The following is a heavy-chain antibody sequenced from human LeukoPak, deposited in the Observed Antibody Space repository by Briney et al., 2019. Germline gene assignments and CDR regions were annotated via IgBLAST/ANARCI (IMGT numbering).Heavy chain of an antibody. CDR2: SNGDGTDT. Sequence: GGSLRLSCAASGFTFSPAWMHWVRQAPGMGLEWVSRSNGDGTDTIYADSVKGRFTISRDNAKNTLYLQMNSLRAEDTAVYYCARDSHGGVDYWGQGTLVTVSS. J-gene: IGHJ4*02. V-gene: IGHV3-74*01. CDR1: GFTFSPAW. D-gene: IGHD3-10*01. CDR3: ARDSHGGVDY.